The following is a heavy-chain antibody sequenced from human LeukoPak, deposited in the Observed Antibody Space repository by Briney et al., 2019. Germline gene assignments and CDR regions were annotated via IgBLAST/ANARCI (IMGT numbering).Heavy chain of an antibody. J-gene: IGHJ4*02. Sequence: ASVKVSCKASGYTFTGYYMHWVRQAPGQGLEWMGWINPNSGGTNYAQKFQGRVTMTRDTSISTAYMELSRLRSDDTAVYYCARSILWFGESSPDYWGQRTLVTVSS. CDR2: INPNSGGT. D-gene: IGHD3-10*01. CDR1: GYTFTGYY. CDR3: ARSILWFGESSPDY. V-gene: IGHV1-2*02.